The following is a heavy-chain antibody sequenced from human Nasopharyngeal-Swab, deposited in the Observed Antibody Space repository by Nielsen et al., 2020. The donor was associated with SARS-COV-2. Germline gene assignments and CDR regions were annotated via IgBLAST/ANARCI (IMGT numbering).Heavy chain of an antibody. CDR2: ISGSGGST. Sequence: AISGSGGSTYYADSVKGRFTISRDNSKNTLYLQMNSLRAEDTAVYYCAKGVYSYGYVADLYFDYWGQGTLVTVSS. D-gene: IGHD5-18*01. J-gene: IGHJ4*02. CDR3: AKGVYSYGYVADLYFDY. V-gene: IGHV3-23*01.